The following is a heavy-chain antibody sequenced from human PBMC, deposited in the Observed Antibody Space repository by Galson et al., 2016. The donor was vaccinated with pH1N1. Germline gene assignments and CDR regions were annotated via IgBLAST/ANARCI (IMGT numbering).Heavy chain of an antibody. V-gene: IGHV4-61*01. CDR3: ARERYYDFWSGYWDS. CDR1: GASVRSGSYY. J-gene: IGHJ5*01. CDR2: IFYSGST. Sequence: SETLSLTCNVSGASVRSGSYYWSWIRQPPGKGLEWIGYIFYSGSTKHNPPLQSRVTISIDTSKNQFSLMLTSVTAADTAVYYCARERYYDFWSGYWDSWGQGTLVTVSS. D-gene: IGHD3-3*01.